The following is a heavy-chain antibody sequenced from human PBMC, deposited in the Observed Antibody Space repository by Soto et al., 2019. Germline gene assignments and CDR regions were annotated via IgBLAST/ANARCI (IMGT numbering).Heavy chain of an antibody. CDR3: VKVSGYCTGGSCFSYFDY. D-gene: IGHD2-15*01. CDR2: ISGSGGNI. CDR1: GFTFSHHS. Sequence: WGSLRLSCSVSGFTFSHHSLYWVRQPPGKGLQCVSSISGSGGNIYYAESVKGRFTISRDNSKNTLYLQMTSLSSEDSAVYYCVKVSGYCTGGSCFSYFDYWGKGTPVTVSS. V-gene: IGHV3-64D*06. J-gene: IGHJ4*02.